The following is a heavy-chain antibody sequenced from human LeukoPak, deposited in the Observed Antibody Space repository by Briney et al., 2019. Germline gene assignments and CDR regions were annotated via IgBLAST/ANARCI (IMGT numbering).Heavy chain of an antibody. D-gene: IGHD6-6*01. CDR3: ARESGSSSLFDY. Sequence: GGSLRLSCAASGFTVNNYAMSWVRQGPGKGLEWVSTISGSGDNTYYADSVRDRFTISRDNSKNTLYLQMDSLRAEDTAVYYCARESGSSSLFDYWGQGTLVTVSS. CDR2: ISGSGDNT. J-gene: IGHJ4*02. V-gene: IGHV3-23*01. CDR1: GFTVNNYA.